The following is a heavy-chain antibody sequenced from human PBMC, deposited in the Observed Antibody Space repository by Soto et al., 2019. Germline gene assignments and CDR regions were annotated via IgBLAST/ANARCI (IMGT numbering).Heavy chain of an antibody. Sequence: QVQLVQSGAEVKKPGSSVKVSCKASGGTFSSYAISWVRQAPGQGLEWMGGIRPIFGTANYAQKFQGRVTITADESTCTAYMELRSLRSEDTAVYYCARAHIVGAVGYYYYCMEFWGQGTTVTVSS. CDR2: IRPIFGTA. CDR3: ARAHIVGAVGYYYYCMEF. V-gene: IGHV1-69*01. J-gene: IGHJ6*02. D-gene: IGHD1-26*01. CDR1: GGTFSSYA.